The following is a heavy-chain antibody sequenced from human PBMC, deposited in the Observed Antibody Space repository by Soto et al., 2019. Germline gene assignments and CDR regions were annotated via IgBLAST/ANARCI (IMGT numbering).Heavy chain of an antibody. V-gene: IGHV1-69*06. CDR1: GGTFSSYA. J-gene: IGHJ6*02. Sequence: SVKVSCKASGGTFSSYAISWVRQAPGQGLEWMGGIFPIFGTANYAQKSQGRVTITADKSTSTAYMELSSLRSEDTAVYYCARVGLLYGMDVWGQGTTVTVSS. CDR2: IFPIFGTA. CDR3: ARVGLLYGMDV. D-gene: IGHD5-18*01.